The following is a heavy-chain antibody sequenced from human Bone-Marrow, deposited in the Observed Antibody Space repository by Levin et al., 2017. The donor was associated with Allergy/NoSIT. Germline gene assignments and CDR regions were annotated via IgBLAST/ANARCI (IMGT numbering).Heavy chain of an antibody. D-gene: IGHD1-7*01. CDR2: MNPNSGNT. Sequence: ASVKVSCKASGYTFTSYDINWVRQATGQGLEWMGWMNPNSGNTGYAQKFQGRVTMTRNTSISTAYMELSSLRSEDTAVYYCARADNWNYDTGYGMDVWGQGTTVTVSS. CDR3: ARADNWNYDTGYGMDV. V-gene: IGHV1-8*01. CDR1: GYTFTSYD. J-gene: IGHJ6*02.